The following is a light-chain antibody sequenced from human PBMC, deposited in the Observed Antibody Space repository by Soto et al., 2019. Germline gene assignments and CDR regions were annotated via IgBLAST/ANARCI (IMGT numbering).Light chain of an antibody. CDR3: QHYDNLPPT. CDR1: QDITNY. J-gene: IGKJ4*01. V-gene: IGKV1-33*01. Sequence: DIQMTQSPSSLSASVGDRVTITCQASQDITNYLNWYQQKPGTAPKLLIYDASTLETGVPSRFSGRGSGTDFTFTISSLQPEDVATYYCQHYDNLPPTFGGGTKVDIK. CDR2: DAS.